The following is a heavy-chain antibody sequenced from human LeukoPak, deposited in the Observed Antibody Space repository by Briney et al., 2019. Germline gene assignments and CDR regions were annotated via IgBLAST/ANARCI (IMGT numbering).Heavy chain of an antibody. CDR2: ISGSGGST. D-gene: IGHD1-1*01. V-gene: IGHV3-23*01. Sequence: GGSLRLSCAASGLTFSSYAMSWVRQAPGKGLEWVSAISGSGGSTYYADSVKGRFTISRDNSKNTLYLQMNSLRAEDTAVYYCAKSVKGTYYYYYGMDVWGQGTTVTVSS. CDR1: GLTFSSYA. J-gene: IGHJ6*02. CDR3: AKSVKGTYYYYYGMDV.